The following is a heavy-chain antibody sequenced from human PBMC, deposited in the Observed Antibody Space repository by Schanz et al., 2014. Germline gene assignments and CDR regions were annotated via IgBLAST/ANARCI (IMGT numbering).Heavy chain of an antibody. CDR2: ISVYHGHT. CDR3: ARAPVTVGPYHYYMDV. CDR1: GYTFNNHG. Sequence: QVQLVQSGAEVKKPGASATVSCKASGYTFNNHGISWVRQAPGQGLEWMGWISVYHGHTNYAEKGRGRVTMTTDTSTSTAYMELSSLRSEDTAVYYCARAPVTVGPYHYYMDVWGKGTTVTVSS. D-gene: IGHD4-17*01. J-gene: IGHJ6*03. V-gene: IGHV1-18*01.